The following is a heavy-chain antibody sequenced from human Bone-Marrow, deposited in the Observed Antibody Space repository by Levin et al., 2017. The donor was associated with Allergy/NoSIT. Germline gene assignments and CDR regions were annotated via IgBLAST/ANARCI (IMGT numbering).Heavy chain of an antibody. CDR3: ARIAYDSLGNYYFDY. Sequence: ESGPTLVKPPQTLTLTCAFSGFSLSPIAMCVSWIRPPPGKALEWLAHIDGSDDKYYSTSLKARLTISKDTSKNQVVLTMTNVDPVDTATYYCARIAYDSLGNYYFDYWGQGTLVTVSS. J-gene: IGHJ4*02. CDR2: IDGSDDK. V-gene: IGHV2-70*01. CDR1: GFSLSPIAMC. D-gene: IGHD3-16*01.